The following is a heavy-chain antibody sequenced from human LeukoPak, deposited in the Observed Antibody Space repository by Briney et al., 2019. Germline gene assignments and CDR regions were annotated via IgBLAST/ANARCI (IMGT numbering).Heavy chain of an antibody. CDR1: GGSISSYY. CDR3: ARSYYYGSGSGPLFDY. V-gene: IGHV4-59*01. CDR2: IYYSGST. J-gene: IGHJ4*02. Sequence: SETLSLTCTVSGGSISSYYWSWIRQPPEKGLEWIGYIYYSGSTNYNPSLKSRVTISVDTSKNQFSLKLSSVTAADTAVYYCARSYYYGSGSGPLFDYWGQGTLVTVSS. D-gene: IGHD3-10*01.